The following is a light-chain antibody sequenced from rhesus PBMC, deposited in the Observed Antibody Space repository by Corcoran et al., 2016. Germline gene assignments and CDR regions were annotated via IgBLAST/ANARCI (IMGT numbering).Light chain of an antibody. CDR1: QTISSY. CDR2: DAS. V-gene: IGKV1-44*03. Sequence: DIQMTQSPSSLSASVGDRVTITCRTSQTISSYLAWYQQKPGNVPKLLICDASTFASGVPSRFSGSGTGTDFTLTLSSLQPEDFATYYCQQHNSHPPTFGQGTKVEIK. CDR3: QQHNSHPPT. J-gene: IGKJ1*01.